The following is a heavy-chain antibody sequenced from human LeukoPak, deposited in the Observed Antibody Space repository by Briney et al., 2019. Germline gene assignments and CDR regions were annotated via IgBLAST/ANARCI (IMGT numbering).Heavy chain of an antibody. CDR3: ARPPDILTGSIGAFDI. CDR2: ISSSGSTI. V-gene: IGHV3-48*03. CDR1: GFTFSSYE. J-gene: IGHJ3*02. D-gene: IGHD3-9*01. Sequence: PGGSLRLSCAASGFTFSSYEMNWVRQAPGKGLEWVSYISSSGSTIYYADSVKGRFTISRDNAKNSLYLQMNSLRAEDTAVYYCARPPDILTGSIGAFDIWGQGTMVTVSS.